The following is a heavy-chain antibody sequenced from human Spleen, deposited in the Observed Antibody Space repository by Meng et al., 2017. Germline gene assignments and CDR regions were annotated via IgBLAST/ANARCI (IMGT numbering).Heavy chain of an antibody. J-gene: IGHJ4*02. Sequence: GESLKISCAASGFTFSSYNMHWVRQTPGEGLVWVSRINTDASITTYADSVKGRFTISRDDAKNTVYLQMNSLRAEDTAVYYCSGHIDYWGQGTLVTVSS. D-gene: IGHD5-12*01. V-gene: IGHV3-74*03. CDR1: GFTFSSYN. CDR3: SGHIDY. CDR2: INTDASIT.